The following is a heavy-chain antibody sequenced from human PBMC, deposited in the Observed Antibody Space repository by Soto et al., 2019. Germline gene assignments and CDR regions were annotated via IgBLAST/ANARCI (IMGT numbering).Heavy chain of an antibody. CDR1: GGSISSYY. J-gene: IGHJ4*02. Sequence: SETLSLTCTVSGGSISSYYWSWIRQPPGKGLEWIGYIYYSGSTNYNPSPKSRVTISVDTSKNQFSLKLSSVTAADTAMYYCAASDYLNDYWGQGTLVTVSS. CDR3: AASDYLNDY. V-gene: IGHV4-59*01. D-gene: IGHD1-26*01. CDR2: IYYSGST.